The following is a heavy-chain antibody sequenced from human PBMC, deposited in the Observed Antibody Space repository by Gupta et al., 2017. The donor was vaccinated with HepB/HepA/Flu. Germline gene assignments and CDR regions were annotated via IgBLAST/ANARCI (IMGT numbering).Heavy chain of an antibody. CDR1: GDSVSRNSAA. CDR3: AREGTGLSD. CDR2: TYYRSKWYN. J-gene: IGHJ4*02. D-gene: IGHD3-10*01. Sequence: QVQLQQSGPGLVKPSQTLSLTCAISGDSVSRNSAAWHWIRQSPSRGLEWRGRTYYRSKWYNDYAVSVKSRITISADTSKNQFSLQVNSVTPEDAAVYFCAREGTGLSDWGQGTLVTVSS. V-gene: IGHV6-1*01.